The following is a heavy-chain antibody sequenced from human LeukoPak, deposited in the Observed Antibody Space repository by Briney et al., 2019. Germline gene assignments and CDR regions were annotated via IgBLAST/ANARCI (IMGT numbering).Heavy chain of an antibody. J-gene: IGHJ4*02. CDR2: ISSSGSTI. CDR3: AQEYSSGWYD. D-gene: IGHD6-19*01. Sequence: GGSLRLSCAASGFTFSDYYMSWIRQAPGKGLEWVSYISSSGSTIYYADSVKGRFTISRDNSKNTLYLQMNSLRAEDTAVYYCAQEYSSGWYDWGQGTLVTVSS. CDR1: GFTFSDYY. V-gene: IGHV3-11*01.